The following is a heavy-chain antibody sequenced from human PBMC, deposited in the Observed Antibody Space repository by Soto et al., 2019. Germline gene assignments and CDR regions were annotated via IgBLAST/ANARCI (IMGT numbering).Heavy chain of an antibody. V-gene: IGHV4-39*01. CDR1: GGSISSYY. CDR3: ARHTRNQFDP. Sequence: SETLSLTCTVSGGSISSYYWGWIRQPPGKGLEWIGSIYYSERTSYNSGSTYYSPSLKSRVTISGDTSKSQFSLKLSSVTAADTAVYYCARHTRNQFDPWGQGTLVTVSS. CDR2: IYYSERTSYNSGST. J-gene: IGHJ5*02.